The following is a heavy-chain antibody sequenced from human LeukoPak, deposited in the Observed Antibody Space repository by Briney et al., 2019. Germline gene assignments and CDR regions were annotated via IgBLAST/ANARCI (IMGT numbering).Heavy chain of an antibody. D-gene: IGHD6-19*01. CDR1: GYTFTGYY. CDR2: INPNTGAT. V-gene: IGHV1-2*02. CDR3: ARDRVGSGWPRPWYFES. Sequence: ASVKVSCKPSGYTFTGYYLHWVRQAPGQGLEWMGWINPNTGATIYAEKFQGRVTVTRDTSIDTAYMEMRSLRSDDTAVYYCARDRVGSGWPRPWYFESWGQGTLITVSS. J-gene: IGHJ4*02.